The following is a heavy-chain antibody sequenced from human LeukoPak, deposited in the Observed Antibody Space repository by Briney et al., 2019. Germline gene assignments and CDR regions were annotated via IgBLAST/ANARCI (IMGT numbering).Heavy chain of an antibody. CDR1: GGSLSSYY. D-gene: IGHD6-19*01. CDR2: INHSGST. CDR3: ARERSLTVAGTNWFDP. J-gene: IGHJ5*02. V-gene: IGHV4-34*01. Sequence: SETLSLTCTVSGGSLSSYYWSWIRQPPGKGLEWIGEINHSGSTNYNPSLKSRVTISVDTSKNQFSLKLSSVTAADTAVYYCARERSLTVAGTNWFDPWGQGTLVTVSS.